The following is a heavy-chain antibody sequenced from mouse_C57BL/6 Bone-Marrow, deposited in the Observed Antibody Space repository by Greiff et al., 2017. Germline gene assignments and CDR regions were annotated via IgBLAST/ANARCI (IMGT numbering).Heavy chain of an antibody. Sequence: QVQLQQPGAELVKPGASVKMSCKASGYTFTSYWITWVKQRPGQGLEWIGDIYPGSGSTNYNEKFKGKATLTVDTSSSTAYMQLRSLTSEDSAVFYCARDGSSSYYFDYWGQGTTRTVAS. CDR2: IYPGSGST. V-gene: IGHV1-55*01. D-gene: IGHD1-1*01. CDR3: ARDGSSSYYFDY. J-gene: IGHJ2*01. CDR1: GYTFTSYW.